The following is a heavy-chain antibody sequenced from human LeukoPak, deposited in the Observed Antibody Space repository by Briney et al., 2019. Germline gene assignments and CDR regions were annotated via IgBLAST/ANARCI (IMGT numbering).Heavy chain of an antibody. D-gene: IGHD3-16*01. J-gene: IGHJ4*02. CDR3: AIGEGGAADY. V-gene: IGHV4-39*07. Sequence: PSETLSLTCTVSGGSIRSSYYYWGWIRQPPGKGLEWIGSIYDSGSTYYNPSLKSRVTISVDTSKNQFSLKLSSVTAADTAVYYCAIGEGGAADYWGQGTLVTVSS. CDR2: IYDSGST. CDR1: GGSIRSSYYY.